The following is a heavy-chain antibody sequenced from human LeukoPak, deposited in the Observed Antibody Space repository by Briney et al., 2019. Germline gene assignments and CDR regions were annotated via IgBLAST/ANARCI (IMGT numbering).Heavy chain of an antibody. J-gene: IGHJ3*02. D-gene: IGHD6-19*01. CDR2: IYPGDSDT. V-gene: IGHV5-51*01. Sequence: GESLKISCKGSGYSFTTYWIGWVRQMPGKGLEWMGIIYPGDSDTRYSPSFQGQVTISVDKSITTAYLQWSSLKASDTAMYYCARHSGSGWSRIHDAFAIWGQGTMVTVSS. CDR1: GYSFTTYW. CDR3: ARHSGSGWSRIHDAFAI.